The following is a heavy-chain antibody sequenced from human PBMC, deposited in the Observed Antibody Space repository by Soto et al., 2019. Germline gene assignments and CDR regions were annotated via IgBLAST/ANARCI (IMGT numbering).Heavy chain of an antibody. J-gene: IGHJ5*02. D-gene: IGHD1-1*01. Sequence: EVQLMESGGGLVQPGGSLRLSCAASGFTYNDHWMMWVRQAPGKGLEWVANINQDGSEKEYVVSVRGRFTITGDDSKNTVYLQMHSLRVEDTAVYYCAKWNGYGDLWGQGTLVTVSS. V-gene: IGHV3-7*03. CDR1: GFTYNDHW. CDR3: AKWNGYGDL. CDR2: INQDGSEK.